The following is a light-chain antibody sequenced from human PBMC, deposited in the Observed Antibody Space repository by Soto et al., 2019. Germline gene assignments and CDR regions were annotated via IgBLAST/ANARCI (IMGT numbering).Light chain of an antibody. Sequence: EIVLTQSPATLSLSPGERASLSCRASQNLNTYLAWYQQKPGQAPRLLIYHASNRATGIPARFSGSGSGTDFTLTISSLEPEDFAVYYCQHRSDWPPYTFGQGTKLEIK. CDR2: HAS. CDR1: QNLNTY. J-gene: IGKJ2*01. V-gene: IGKV3-11*01. CDR3: QHRSDWPPYT.